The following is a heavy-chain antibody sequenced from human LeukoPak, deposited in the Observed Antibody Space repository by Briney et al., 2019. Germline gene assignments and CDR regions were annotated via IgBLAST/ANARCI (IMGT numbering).Heavy chain of an antibody. D-gene: IGHD3-3*01. CDR2: ISAYNGNT. J-gene: IGHJ4*02. V-gene: IGHV1-18*01. CDR1: GYTFTSYG. Sequence: ASVKVSCKASGYTFTSYGISWVRQAHGQGLEWMGGISAYNGNTNYAQKLQGRVTMTTDTSTSTAYMELRSLRSDDTAVYYCARGSRYDFWSGYHYYFDYWGQGSLVTVSS. CDR3: ARGSRYDFWSGYHYYFDY.